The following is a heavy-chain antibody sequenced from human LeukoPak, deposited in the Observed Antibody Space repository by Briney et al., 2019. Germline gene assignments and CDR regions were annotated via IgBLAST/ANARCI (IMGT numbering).Heavy chain of an antibody. D-gene: IGHD2-15*01. V-gene: IGHV3-48*03. CDR2: ISSSGSTI. CDR3: ARKPYCSGGTCWAFDL. Sequence: GGSLRLSCAASGFTFSSYEMNWVRQAPGKGLEWVSYISSSGSTIYYADSVKGRFIISRDNSKNTVFLQMNSLRVEDTALYYCARKPYCSGGTCWAFDLWGQGTLVTVSS. CDR1: GFTFSSYE. J-gene: IGHJ4*02.